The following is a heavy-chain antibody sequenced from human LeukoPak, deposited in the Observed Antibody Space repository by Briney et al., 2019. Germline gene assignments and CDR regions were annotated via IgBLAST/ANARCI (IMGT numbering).Heavy chain of an antibody. V-gene: IGHV1-8*01. CDR1: GYSFTNYD. CDR3: ARVRDTVALMGAY. CDR2: MNPYSGNR. J-gene: IGHJ4*02. Sequence: ASVKVSCKASGYSFTNYDINWVRQATGQGLEWMGWMNPYSGNRGYAQKFQGRVTMTRDTSITTAYMELSSLTSEDTAVYYCARVRDTVALMGAYWGQGTLVTVSS. D-gene: IGHD5-18*01.